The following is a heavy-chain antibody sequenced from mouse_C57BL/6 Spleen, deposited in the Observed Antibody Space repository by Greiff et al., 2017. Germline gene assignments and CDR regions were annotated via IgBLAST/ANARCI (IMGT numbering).Heavy chain of an antibody. V-gene: IGHV1-54*01. D-gene: IGHD2-4*01. CDR2: INPGSGGT. CDR1: GYAFTNYL. CDR3: ARREYDYDEDAMDY. Sequence: VQLVESGAELVRPGTSVKVSCKASGYAFTNYLIEWVKQRPGQGLEWIGVINPGSGGTNYNEKFKGKATLTADKSSSTAYMQLSSLTSEDSAVYFCARREYDYDEDAMDYWGQGTSVTVSS. J-gene: IGHJ4*01.